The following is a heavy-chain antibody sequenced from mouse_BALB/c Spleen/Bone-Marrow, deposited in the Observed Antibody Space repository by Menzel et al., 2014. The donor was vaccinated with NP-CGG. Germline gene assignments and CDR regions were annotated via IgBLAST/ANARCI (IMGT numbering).Heavy chain of an antibody. J-gene: IGHJ4*01. CDR3: AGSEGNYAMDY. CDR2: IYPGDGDT. Sequence: VQLVESGAELARPGASVKLSCKASGYTFTSYWMQWVKQRPGQGLEWIGAIYPGDGDTRYTQKFKGKATLTADKSSSTAYMQLSSLASEDSAVYYCAGSEGNYAMDYWGQGTSVTVSS. V-gene: IGHV1-87*01. CDR1: GYTFTSYW.